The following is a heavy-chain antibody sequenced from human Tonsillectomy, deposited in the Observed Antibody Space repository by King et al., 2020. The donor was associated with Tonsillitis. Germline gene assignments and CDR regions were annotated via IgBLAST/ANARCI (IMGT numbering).Heavy chain of an antibody. J-gene: IGHJ4*02. Sequence: VQLVESGGGLVKPGGSLRLSCAASGFTFSNAWMSWVRQAPGKGLEWVGRIKSKTDVGTTDYAAPVKGRFTISRDDSKNTLYLQMNSLKTEGTAVYYCTTGAYWGQGTLVTVSS. CDR2: IKSKTDVGTT. CDR1: GFTFSNAW. CDR3: TTGAY. V-gene: IGHV3-15*01.